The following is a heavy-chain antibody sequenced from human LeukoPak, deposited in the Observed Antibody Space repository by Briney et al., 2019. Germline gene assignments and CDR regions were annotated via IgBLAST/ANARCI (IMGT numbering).Heavy chain of an antibody. J-gene: IGHJ6*03. CDR2: INHSGST. CDR1: GGSFSGYY. CDR3: ARHVGYYYYYYMDV. Sequence: PSETLSLTCAVYGGSFSGYYWSWIRQPPGKGLEWIGEINHSGSTNYNPSLKSRVTISVDTSKNQFSLKLSSVTAADTAVYYCARHVGYYYYYYMDVWGKGTMVTVSS. V-gene: IGHV4-34*01. D-gene: IGHD1-26*01.